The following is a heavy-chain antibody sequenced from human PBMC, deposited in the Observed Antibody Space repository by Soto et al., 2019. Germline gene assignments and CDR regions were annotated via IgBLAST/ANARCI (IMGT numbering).Heavy chain of an antibody. Sequence: GASVKVSCKASGYTFTSYDINWVRQATGQGLEWMGWMNPNSGNTGYAQKFQGRVTMTRNTSISTAYMELSSLRSEDTAVYYCARAVGIAVAGTNHWLDPWGQGXLVPVYS. CDR2: MNPNSGNT. J-gene: IGHJ5*02. CDR1: GYTFTSYD. D-gene: IGHD6-19*01. V-gene: IGHV1-8*01. CDR3: ARAVGIAVAGTNHWLDP.